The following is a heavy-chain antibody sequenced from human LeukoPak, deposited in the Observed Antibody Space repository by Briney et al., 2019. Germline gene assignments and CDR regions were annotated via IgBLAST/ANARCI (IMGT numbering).Heavy chain of an antibody. CDR1: GGSISSGSYY. V-gene: IGHV4-61*02. CDR3: ATDTGYGLGSYYNDPNWFDP. D-gene: IGHD3-10*01. Sequence: SQTLSLTCTVSGGSISSGSYYWSWIRQPAGKGLEWIGRIYTSGSTTYNPSLKSRVTISVDTSKNQFSLRLSSVTAADTAVYYCATDTGYGLGSYYNDPNWFDPWGQGTLVTVSS. J-gene: IGHJ5*02. CDR2: IYTSGST.